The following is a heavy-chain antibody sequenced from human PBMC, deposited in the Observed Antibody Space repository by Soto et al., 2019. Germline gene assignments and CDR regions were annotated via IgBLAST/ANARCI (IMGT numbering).Heavy chain of an antibody. Sequence: QVHLVQFGAEVREPGSSVKVSCTASGGTFNTHTISWVRQAPGLGLEWMGRIIPMLGMSNSPQKFQGRVSITADKSTSTVYMALSRLTSDDPAVYYCATSYGSGSSHFDSWGQGTLVTVSS. J-gene: IGHJ4*02. V-gene: IGHV1-69*02. CDR2: IIPMLGMS. D-gene: IGHD3-10*01. CDR1: GGTFNTHT. CDR3: ATSYGSGSSHFDS.